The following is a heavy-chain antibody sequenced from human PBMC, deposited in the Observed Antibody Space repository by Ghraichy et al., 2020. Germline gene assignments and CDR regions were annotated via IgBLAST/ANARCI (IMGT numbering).Heavy chain of an antibody. J-gene: IGHJ6*02. CDR1: GFTFSSSD. V-gene: IGHV3-13*01. D-gene: IGHD3-10*01. Sequence: SCAASGFTFSSSDMHWVRQATGKGLEWVSAIGTAGDTYYPGSVKGRFTISRENAKNSLYLQMNSLRVGDTAVYYCTRGKFMVRGGIVFYYGMDVWGQGTPVTVSS. CDR3: TRGKFMVRGGIVFYYGMDV. CDR2: IGTAGDT.